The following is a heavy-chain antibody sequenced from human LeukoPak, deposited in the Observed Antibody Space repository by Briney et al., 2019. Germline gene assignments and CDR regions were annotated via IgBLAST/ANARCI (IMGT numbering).Heavy chain of an antibody. J-gene: IGHJ3*02. V-gene: IGHV4-59*01. CDR2: IYFSGST. Sequence: SETLSLTCTVSGGSISSYYWSWIRQPPGKGLEYIGYIYFSGSTNYNPSLKSRVTISVDTSKNQFSLKLSSVTAADTAVYYCASDAPDQTGAFDIWGQGTMVTVSS. CDR1: GGSISSYY. D-gene: IGHD1-14*01. CDR3: ASDAPDQTGAFDI.